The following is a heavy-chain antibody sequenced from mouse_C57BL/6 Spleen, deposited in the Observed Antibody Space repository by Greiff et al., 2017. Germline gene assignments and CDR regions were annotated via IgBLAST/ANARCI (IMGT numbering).Heavy chain of an antibody. V-gene: IGHV5-9*01. CDR2: ISGGGGNT. CDR3: ARDYGNDWYFDV. Sequence: EVQVVESGGGLVKPGGSLKLSCAASGFTFSSYTMSWVRQTPEKRLEWVATISGGGGNTYYPDSVKGRFTISRDNAKNTLYLQMSSLRSEDTALYYCARDYGNDWYFDVWGTGTTVTVSS. J-gene: IGHJ1*03. D-gene: IGHD2-1*01. CDR1: GFTFSSYT.